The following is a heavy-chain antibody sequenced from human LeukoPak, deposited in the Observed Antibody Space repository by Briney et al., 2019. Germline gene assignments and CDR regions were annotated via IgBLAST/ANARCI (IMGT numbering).Heavy chain of an antibody. CDR1: GGTFSSYA. D-gene: IGHD3-16*01. V-gene: IGHV1-69*06. CDR3: ARGATGGGAAETCFDY. CDR2: IVPIFGTA. Sequence: ASVKVSCKASGGTFSSYAISWVRQAPGQGLEWMGGIVPIFGTANCAQKFQGRVTITADKSTSTAYMELSSLRSEDTAVDYCARGATGGGAAETCFDYWGQEPWSPSPQ. J-gene: IGHJ4*01.